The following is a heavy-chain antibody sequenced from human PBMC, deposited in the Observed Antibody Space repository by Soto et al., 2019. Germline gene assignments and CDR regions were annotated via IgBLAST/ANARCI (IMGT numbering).Heavy chain of an antibody. V-gene: IGHV2-70*01. CDR2: IDWDDDK. CDR3: ARSMVRGVIPNWFDP. D-gene: IGHD3-10*01. CDR1: GFSLSTSGMC. J-gene: IGHJ5*02. Sequence: SGPTLVNPTQTLTLTCTFSGFSLSTSGMCVSWIRQPPGKALEWLALIDWDDDKYYSTSLKTRLTISKDTSKNQVVLTMTNMDPVDTATYYCARSMVRGVIPNWFDPWGQGTLVTVSS.